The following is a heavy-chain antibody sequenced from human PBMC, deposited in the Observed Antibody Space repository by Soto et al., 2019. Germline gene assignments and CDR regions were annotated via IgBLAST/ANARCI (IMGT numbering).Heavy chain of an antibody. CDR2: IIPFLDIT. Sequence: QVQLVQSGAEVKKPGSSVKVSCKASGGSFNTDTITWVRQAPGQGLEWMGRIIPFLDITNYAQELQGRVTITADKSTSTAYMELSSLRSEDTAVYDCAVGATDDFLDDWGQGALVTVSS. CDR1: GGSFNTDT. J-gene: IGHJ4*02. CDR3: AVGATDDFLDD. V-gene: IGHV1-69*02. D-gene: IGHD1-26*01.